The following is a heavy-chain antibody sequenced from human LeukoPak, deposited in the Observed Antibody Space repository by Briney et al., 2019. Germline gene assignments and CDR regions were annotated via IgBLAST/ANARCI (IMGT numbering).Heavy chain of an antibody. CDR2: ISWDGGST. CDR1: GFTFSSYA. V-gene: IGHV3-43*01. J-gene: IGHJ6*02. CDR3: AKDRFPESYYYYYGMDV. Sequence: PGGSLRLSCAASGFTFSSYAMSWVRQAPGKGLEWVSLISWDGGSTYYADSVKGRFTISRDNSKNSLYLQMNSLRTEDTALYYCAKDRFPESYYYYYGMDVWGQGTTVTVSS.